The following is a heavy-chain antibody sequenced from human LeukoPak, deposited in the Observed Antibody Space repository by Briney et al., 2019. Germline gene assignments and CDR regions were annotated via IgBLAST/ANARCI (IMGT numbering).Heavy chain of an antibody. J-gene: IGHJ4*02. Sequence: PSETLSLTCTVSGGSISSYYWSWIRQPPGKGLEWIGYIYYSGSTNYNPSLKSRVTISVDTSKNQFSLKLSPVTAADTAVYYCARGMVVTADFDYWGQGTLVTVSS. CDR2: IYYSGST. D-gene: IGHD2-21*02. CDR3: ARGMVVTADFDY. CDR1: GGSISSYY. V-gene: IGHV4-59*01.